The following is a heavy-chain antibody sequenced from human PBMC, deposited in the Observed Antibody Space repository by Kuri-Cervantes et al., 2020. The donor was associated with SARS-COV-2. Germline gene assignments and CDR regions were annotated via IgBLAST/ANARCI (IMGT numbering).Heavy chain of an antibody. V-gene: IGHV4-34*01. CDR2: INHSGST. CDR3: AREIRRAARRGGLGY. D-gene: IGHD6-6*01. Sequence: ESLKISCAVYGGSFSGYYWSWIRQPPGKGLEWIGEINHSGSTNYNPSLKSRVTISVDTSKNQFSLKLSSVTAADTAVYYCAREIRRAARRGGLGYWGQGTRVTVSS. J-gene: IGHJ4*02. CDR1: GGSFSGYY.